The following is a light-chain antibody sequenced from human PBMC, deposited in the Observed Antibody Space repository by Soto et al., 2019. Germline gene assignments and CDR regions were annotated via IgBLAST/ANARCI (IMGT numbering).Light chain of an antibody. J-gene: IGKJ1*01. CDR2: DAS. V-gene: IGKV3-20*01. Sequence: EIVLTQSPGTLSLSPGERATLSCRASQSVSSSSLAWYQQRRGQAPRLLIHDASSRATGIPDRFSGSGSGTEFTLTIRRMEPEDFAVYYCQQCGGSPRTFGQATKVDIK. CDR3: QQCGGSPRT. CDR1: QSVSSSS.